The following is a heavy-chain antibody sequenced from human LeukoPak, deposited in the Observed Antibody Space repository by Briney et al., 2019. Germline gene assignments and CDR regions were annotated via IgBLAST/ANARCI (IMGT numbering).Heavy chain of an antibody. Sequence: GALRLSCAASGFTFSSYGMHWVRQAPGKGLEWVASILYGGSNKYYADPVKGRFTISRDNSKNTLYLQMNSLRAEDTAVYYCAKPPTRRYYDSSGYPARGAFDIWGQGTMVTVSS. J-gene: IGHJ3*02. D-gene: IGHD3-22*01. CDR2: ILYGGSNK. V-gene: IGHV3-30*18. CDR1: GFTFSSYG. CDR3: AKPPTRRYYDSSGYPARGAFDI.